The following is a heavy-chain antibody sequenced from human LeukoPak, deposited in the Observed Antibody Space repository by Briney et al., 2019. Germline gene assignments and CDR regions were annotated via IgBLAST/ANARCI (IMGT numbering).Heavy chain of an antibody. D-gene: IGHD2-15*01. J-gene: IGHJ6*02. CDR3: ARQPVVVVAATPYYYYGMDV. V-gene: IGHV1/OR15-1*01. Sequence: GASVKVSCKASGYIFTDYYMHWVRQTPAQELGWMGRINPNSGGTNYAQKFQGRVTMTRDTSISTAYTELSSLRSEDTATYYCARQPVVVVAATPYYYYGMDVWGQGTTVTVSS. CDR1: GYIFTDYY. CDR2: INPNSGGT.